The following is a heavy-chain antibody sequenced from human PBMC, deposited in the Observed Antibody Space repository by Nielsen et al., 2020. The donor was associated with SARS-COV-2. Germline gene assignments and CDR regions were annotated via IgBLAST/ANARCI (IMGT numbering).Heavy chain of an antibody. CDR2: IMQDGSEK. CDR1: GFSFGIYS. J-gene: IGHJ4*02. CDR3: VKDRRGTSMVLFDF. Sequence: GESLKISCAASGFSFGIYSMSWVRQAPGKGLEWVANIMQDGSEKYYVDSVKGRFTISRDNSKNTLYLQMRSLRPEDTAMYYCVKDRRGTSMVLFDFWGQGTLVTVSS. V-gene: IGHV3-7*01. D-gene: IGHD1-1*01.